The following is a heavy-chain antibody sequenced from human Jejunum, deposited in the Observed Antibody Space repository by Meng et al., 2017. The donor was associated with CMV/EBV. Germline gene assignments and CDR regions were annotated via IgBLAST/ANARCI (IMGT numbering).Heavy chain of an antibody. J-gene: IGHJ4*02. Sequence: HEGRPGTWRPSGTPAPSLVWPGDSCSGSTSYWGWIRQPPGKGLEWIGNIYYSGSTYYTPSLKSRVSISVDTSTNQFSLRLSSMTAADTAVYYCARMTYSSSPVDWGQGTLVTVSS. CDR2: IYYSGST. CDR1: GDSCSGSTSY. CDR3: ARMTYSSSPVD. V-gene: IGHV4-39*07. D-gene: IGHD6-6*01.